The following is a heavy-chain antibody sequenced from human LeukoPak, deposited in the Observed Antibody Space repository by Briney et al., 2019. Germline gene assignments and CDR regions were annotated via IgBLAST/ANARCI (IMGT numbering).Heavy chain of an antibody. J-gene: IGHJ4*02. CDR2: VDPEDGET. V-gene: IGHV1-69-2*01. Sequence: ASVKVSCKVSGYIFSDYYIHWVQQAPGKGLEWMGLVDPEDGETIYAEEFQARVTITADTSRDIAYMELSSLRFYCATWGGRAGLRFLESPGASHYWGQGTLVTVSS. CDR3: AGLRFLESPGASHY. D-gene: IGHD3-3*01. CDR1: GYIFSDYY.